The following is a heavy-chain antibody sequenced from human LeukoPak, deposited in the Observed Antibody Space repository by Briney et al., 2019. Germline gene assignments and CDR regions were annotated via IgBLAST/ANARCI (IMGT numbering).Heavy chain of an antibody. CDR1: GDSVSSENGA. V-gene: IGHV6-1*01. CDR2: TYYRSKWYN. D-gene: IGHD6-19*01. CDR3: ARDFGTTGWHTFDY. Sequence: SQTLLLTCVVSGDSVSSENGAWNWIRQSPSRGLEWLGRTYYRSKWYNDYAESMEGRMTISQDTSKNQYSLHLNSVTPDDTAVYYCARDFGTTGWHTFDYWGQGTLVTVSS. J-gene: IGHJ4*02.